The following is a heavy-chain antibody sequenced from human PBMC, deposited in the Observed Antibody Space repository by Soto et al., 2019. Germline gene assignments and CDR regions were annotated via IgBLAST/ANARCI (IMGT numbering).Heavy chain of an antibody. CDR2: IYTSGST. CDR1: GGSISSYY. J-gene: IGHJ5*02. CDR3: ARDSSSGWYRVWFDP. D-gene: IGHD6-19*01. V-gene: IGHV4-4*07. Sequence: SETLSLTCTVSGGSISSYYWSWIRQPAGKGLEWIGRIYTSGSTNYNPSLKSRVTMSVDTSKNQFSLKLSSVTAADTAVYYCARDSSSGWYRVWFDPWGQGTLVTSPQ.